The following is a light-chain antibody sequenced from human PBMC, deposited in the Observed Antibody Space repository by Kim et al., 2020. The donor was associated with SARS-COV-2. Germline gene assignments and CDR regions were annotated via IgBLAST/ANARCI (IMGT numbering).Light chain of an antibody. CDR3: QQRGNWPLT. CDR2: DAS. Sequence: LSPGERATLSCRASQSVSSYLAWYQQKPGQAPRLLIYDASNRATGIPARFSGSGSGTDFTLTISSLEPEDFAVYYCQQRGNWPLTFGGGTKVDIK. J-gene: IGKJ4*01. V-gene: IGKV3-11*01. CDR1: QSVSSY.